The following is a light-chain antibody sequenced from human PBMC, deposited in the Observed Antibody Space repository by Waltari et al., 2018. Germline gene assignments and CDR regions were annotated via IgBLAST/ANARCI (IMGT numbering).Light chain of an antibody. CDR1: NSNIGVNT. CDR3: AAWDDRLFGPV. CDR2: GND. J-gene: IGLJ1*01. Sequence: QSALTQPPSTSATPGQRGTISCSGSNSNIGVNTVNWYRVLPGTAPQLLIYGNDQRPSGVPARFSASKSGSSASLAISGLQSEDEADYYCAAWDDRLFGPVFGTGTEVTVL. V-gene: IGLV1-44*01.